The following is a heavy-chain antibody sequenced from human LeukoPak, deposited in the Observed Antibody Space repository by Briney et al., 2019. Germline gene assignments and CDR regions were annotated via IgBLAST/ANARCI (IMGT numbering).Heavy chain of an antibody. V-gene: IGHV4-39*01. CDR1: GGSISSSSYF. Sequence: PSETLSLTCTVSGGSISSSSYFWGWVRQPPGKGLEWIGSIFYSGSTYYNPSLKSRVTISVDTSKNQFSLKLSSVTAADTAVYYCARIKANWELYYFDYWGQGTLVTVSS. D-gene: IGHD7-27*01. J-gene: IGHJ4*02. CDR3: ARIKANWELYYFDY. CDR2: IFYSGST.